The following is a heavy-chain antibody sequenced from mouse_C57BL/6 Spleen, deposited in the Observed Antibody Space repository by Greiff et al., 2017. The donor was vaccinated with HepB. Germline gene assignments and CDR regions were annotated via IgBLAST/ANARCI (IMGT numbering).Heavy chain of an antibody. J-gene: IGHJ1*03. D-gene: IGHD2-1*01. Sequence: QVQLQQSGPELVKPGASVKISCKASGYAFSSSWINWVKQRPGKGLEWIGRIYPGDGDTNYNGKFKGKATLTADKSSSTAYMQLSSLTSEDSAVYFCARYGNYPNWYFDVWGTGTTVTVSS. CDR1: GYAFSSSW. CDR2: IYPGDGDT. CDR3: ARYGNYPNWYFDV. V-gene: IGHV1-82*01.